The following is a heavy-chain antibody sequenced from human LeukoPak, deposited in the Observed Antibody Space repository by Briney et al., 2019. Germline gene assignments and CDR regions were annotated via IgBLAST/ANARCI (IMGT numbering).Heavy chain of an antibody. CDR3: ANSPKSDY. V-gene: IGHV3-23*01. J-gene: IGHJ4*02. CDR2: ISGSGGST. CDR1: GLTLSSYG. Sequence: GGSLRLSCAASGLTLSSYGMSWFRQAPGKGLEWLSAISGSGGSTYYGDSVQGRFTISRDNSKNTLYLQMSSLRAEDTAVYYCANSPKSDYWGQGTLVTVSS.